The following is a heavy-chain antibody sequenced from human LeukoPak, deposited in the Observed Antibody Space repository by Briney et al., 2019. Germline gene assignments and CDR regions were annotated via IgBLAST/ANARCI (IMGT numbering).Heavy chain of an antibody. J-gene: IGHJ3*02. Sequence: GGSLRLSCAASGFTFSSYSMNWVRQAPGKGLEWVSSISSSSTYIYYADSGKGRVTIPRDNAKNSLYLKMKSLRAEDTAVYYCARKGFSSGWDDAFDIWGQGTMVTVSS. V-gene: IGHV3-21*01. CDR1: GFTFSSYS. CDR2: ISSSSTYI. D-gene: IGHD6-19*01. CDR3: ARKGFSSGWDDAFDI.